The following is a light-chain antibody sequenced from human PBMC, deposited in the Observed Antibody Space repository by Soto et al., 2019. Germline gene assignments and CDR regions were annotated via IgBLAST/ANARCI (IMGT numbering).Light chain of an antibody. J-gene: IGKJ1*01. CDR3: QQYNNWWT. CDR2: GAS. CDR1: QSVSNN. V-gene: IGKV3-15*01. Sequence: EIVMTQSPATLSASPGERATLSCRASQSVSNNLAWYHQKPGQAPRLLIYGASTRATGIPARFSGSGSGTEFTLTIRSLQTEDFAVYYCQQYNNWWTFGQGTKVEIK.